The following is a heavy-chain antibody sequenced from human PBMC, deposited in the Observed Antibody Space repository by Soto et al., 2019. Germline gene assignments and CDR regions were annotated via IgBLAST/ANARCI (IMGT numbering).Heavy chain of an antibody. V-gene: IGHV4-39*01. D-gene: IGHD3-3*02. J-gene: IGHJ5*02. CDR1: GDSIISSDFY. CDR2: IFYLGAS. CDR3: ARHSLAIRKNNWLEP. Sequence: SETLSLTCTVSGDSIISSDFYWGWVRQPPGKGLEWIGSIFYLGASYYNPSLKSRFTLSVGTHQSLFSLRLWSVTDAETALYFCARHSLAIRKNNWLEPWGQGIMVTVCS.